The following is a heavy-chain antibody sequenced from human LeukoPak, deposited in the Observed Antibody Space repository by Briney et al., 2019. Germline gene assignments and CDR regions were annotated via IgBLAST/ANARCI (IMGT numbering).Heavy chain of an antibody. V-gene: IGHV1-2*04. CDR1: GYTFTGYY. D-gene: IGHD5-12*01. J-gene: IGHJ4*02. CDR2: INPNSGGT. Sequence: GASVKVSCKASGYTFTGYYMHWVRQAPGQGLEWMGWINPNSGGTNYAQKFQGWVTMTRDTSISTAYTELSRLRSDDTAVYYCARDRNIVATEFDYWGQGTLVTVSS. CDR3: ARDRNIVATEFDY.